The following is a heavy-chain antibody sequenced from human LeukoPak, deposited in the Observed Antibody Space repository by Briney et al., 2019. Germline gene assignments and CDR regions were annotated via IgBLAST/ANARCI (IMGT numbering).Heavy chain of an antibody. D-gene: IGHD3-3*01. V-gene: IGHV3-48*03. Sequence: GGSLRLSCAASGFTFSPYEMNWVRQAPGKGLEWVSYISSSGRTIYYADSVKGRFTISRDNAKNSLYLQMNSLRAEDTAIYYCARDERLLSFLKWGQGTLVTVSS. CDR2: ISSSGRTI. CDR3: ARDERLLSFLK. CDR1: GFTFSPYE. J-gene: IGHJ4*02.